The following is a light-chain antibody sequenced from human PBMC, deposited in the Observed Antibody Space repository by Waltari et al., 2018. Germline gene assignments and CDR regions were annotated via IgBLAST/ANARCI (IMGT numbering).Light chain of an antibody. J-gene: IGLJ1*01. CDR1: RGHITYA. CDR2: VNSDGSH. CDR3: QTWGTGIQV. Sequence: QLVVTQSPSASASLGASVKLTSTLSRGHITYAIAWHPQQPEKGPPYLLKVNSDGSHNKGDGIPDRFSGSSSGAERYLTISSLQSEDEADYYCQTWGTGIQVFGAGTKVTVL. V-gene: IGLV4-69*01.